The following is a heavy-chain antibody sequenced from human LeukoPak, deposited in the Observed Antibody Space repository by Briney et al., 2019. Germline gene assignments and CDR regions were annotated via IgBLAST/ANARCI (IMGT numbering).Heavy chain of an antibody. Sequence: SGGSLRPSCAASGFTFSSYWMSWVRQAPGKGLEWVANIKKEGSEKYYVDSVKGRFTISRDNAKTSLYMQMNSLRAEDTAVYYWARDLSGVTGYTYGRGIDYWGQGTLVTVSS. V-gene: IGHV3-7*01. CDR1: GFTFSSYW. CDR3: ARDLSGVTGYTYGRGIDY. CDR2: IKKEGSEK. D-gene: IGHD5-18*01. J-gene: IGHJ4*02.